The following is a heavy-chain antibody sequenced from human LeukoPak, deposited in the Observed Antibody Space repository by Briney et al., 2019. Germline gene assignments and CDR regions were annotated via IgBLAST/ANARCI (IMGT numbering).Heavy chain of an antibody. D-gene: IGHD4-23*01. CDR3: ASVDGGNSPFDY. Sequence: QPGGSLRLSCAASGFTFSSYAMHWFRQAPGKGLEWVAVISYDGSNKYYADSVKGRFTISRDNSENTLYLQMNSLRAEDTAVYYCASVDGGNSPFDYWGQGTLVTVSS. J-gene: IGHJ4*02. V-gene: IGHV3-30-3*01. CDR1: GFTFSSYA. CDR2: ISYDGSNK.